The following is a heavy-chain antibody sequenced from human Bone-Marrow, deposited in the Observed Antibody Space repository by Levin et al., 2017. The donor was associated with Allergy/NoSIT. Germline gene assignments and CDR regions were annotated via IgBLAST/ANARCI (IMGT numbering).Heavy chain of an antibody. CDR1: NGSFSGYF. CDR2: INHGGLT. V-gene: IGHV4-34*01. J-gene: IGHJ4*02. Sequence: SETLSLTCEVSNGSFSGYFWGWVRQPPGEGLEWIGEINHGGLTTYNPSLKSRVVISVDPPKNHFLLQLTSVTAADTAIYWCARITPGRLAFWGQGTLVTVSS. D-gene: IGHD3-16*01. CDR3: ARITPGRLAF.